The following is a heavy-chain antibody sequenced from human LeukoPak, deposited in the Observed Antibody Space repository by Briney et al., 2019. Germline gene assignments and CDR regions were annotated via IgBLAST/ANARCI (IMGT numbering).Heavy chain of an antibody. CDR2: IWYDGSKA. J-gene: IGHJ4*02. Sequence: PGRSLRLSCAASGFTFNIYGMHWVRQAPGKGLEWVAVIWYDGSKAYYADSVKGRFTISRDNAKNSLYLQMNSLRAEDTAVYYCARDRLAIFGLVDYWGQGTLVTVSS. V-gene: IGHV3-33*01. D-gene: IGHD3-3*01. CDR1: GFTFNIYG. CDR3: ARDRLAIFGLVDY.